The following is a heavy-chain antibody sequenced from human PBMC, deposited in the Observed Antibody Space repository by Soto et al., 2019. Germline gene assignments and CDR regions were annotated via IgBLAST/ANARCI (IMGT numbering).Heavy chain of an antibody. V-gene: IGHV3-23*01. D-gene: IGHD2-2*01. CDR1: GFTFSSYA. J-gene: IGHJ6*02. CDR2: ISGSGGST. Sequence: RLSCAASGFTFSSYAMRWVRQAPGKGLEWVSAISGSGGSTYYADSVKGRFTISRDNSKNTLYLQMNSLRAEDTAVYYCAKEQFSSTSCQPCYYYRIDIRAQGSTGTVSS. CDR3: AKEQFSSTSCQPCYYYRIDI.